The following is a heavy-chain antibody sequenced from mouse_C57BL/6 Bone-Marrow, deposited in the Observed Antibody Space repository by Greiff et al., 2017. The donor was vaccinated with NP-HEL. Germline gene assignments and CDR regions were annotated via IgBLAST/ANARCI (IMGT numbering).Heavy chain of an antibody. D-gene: IGHD2-4*01. CDR2: INPSTGGT. CDR3: ARVIYYDYYYWYFDV. Sequence: ESGYSFTGYYMNWVKQSPEKSPEWIGEINPSTGGTTYNQKFKAKATLTVDKSSSTAYMQLKSLTSEDSAVYYCARVIYYDYYYWYFDVWGTGTTVTVSS. V-gene: IGHV1-42*01. J-gene: IGHJ1*03. CDR1: GYSFTGYY.